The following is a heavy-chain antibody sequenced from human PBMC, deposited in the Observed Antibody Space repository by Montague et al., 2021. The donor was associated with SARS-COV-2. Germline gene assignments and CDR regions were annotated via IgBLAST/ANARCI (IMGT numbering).Heavy chain of an antibody. Sequence: SETLSLTCTVSGGSISSSSYYWGWNRQPPGQGLEWIGSNSYSRSTYYNPSLQSRVTISVDTSKNQFSLKLSSVSAAGTAVYYCARHWKRITIIGVVTDAFDDWGQGTLVTVSS. CDR1: GGSISSSSYY. D-gene: IGHD3-3*01. V-gene: IGHV4-39*01. J-gene: IGHJ4*02. CDR2: NSYSRST. CDR3: ARHWKRITIIGVVTDAFDD.